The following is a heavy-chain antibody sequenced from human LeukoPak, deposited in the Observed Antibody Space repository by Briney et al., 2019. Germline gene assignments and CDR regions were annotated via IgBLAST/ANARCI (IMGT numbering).Heavy chain of an antibody. CDR1: GFTFSSYA. CDR2: ISGSGGGT. J-gene: IGHJ4*02. CDR3: AKDALPSTTSWYRLDY. V-gene: IGHV3-23*01. D-gene: IGHD6-13*01. Sequence: PGGSLRLSCEAPGFTFSSYAMSWVRQAPGKGLEWVSAISGSGGGTYYADSVKGRFTISRDNSKNTLYLQMNSLRAEDTAVYYCAKDALPSTTSWYRLDYWGQGTLVTVSS.